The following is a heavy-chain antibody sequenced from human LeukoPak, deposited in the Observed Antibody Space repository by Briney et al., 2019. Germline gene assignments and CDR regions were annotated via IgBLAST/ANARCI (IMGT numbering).Heavy chain of an antibody. Sequence: LGESLKISCKGFGYTFTSYWIGWVRQMPGKGLEWMGIIYPDDSDITYSPSFQGQGTISADKSISTAYLQWSSLKASDIAMYYCARLPYCGGDCYPNWFDTWGQGTLVTVSS. CDR3: ARLPYCGGDCYPNWFDT. D-gene: IGHD2-21*02. J-gene: IGHJ5*01. CDR1: GYTFTSYW. V-gene: IGHV5-51*01. CDR2: IYPDDSDI.